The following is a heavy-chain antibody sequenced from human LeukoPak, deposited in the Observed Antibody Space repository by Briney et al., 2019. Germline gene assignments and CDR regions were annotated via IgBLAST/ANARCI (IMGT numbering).Heavy chain of an antibody. CDR1: GYTFTGYY. D-gene: IGHD2/OR15-2a*01. V-gene: IGHV1-2*02. CDR2: INPNSGGT. J-gene: IGHJ3*02. CDR3: ARYFSEKNIFDI. Sequence: GASVKVSCKASGYTFTGYYMHWVRQAPGQGLEWMGWINPNSGGTNYAQKFQGRVTMTRDTSISTAYMELSRLRSDDTAIYCCARYFSEKNIFDIWGQGTMVTVSS.